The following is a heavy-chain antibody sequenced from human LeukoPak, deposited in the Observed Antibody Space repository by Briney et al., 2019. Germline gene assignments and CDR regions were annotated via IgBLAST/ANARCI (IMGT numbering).Heavy chain of an antibody. V-gene: IGHV3-23*01. D-gene: IGHD5-18*01. J-gene: IGHJ4*02. Sequence: GGSLRLSCAASGFTFSSYAMSWVRQAPGKGLEWVSAIGGSGGSTYYADSVKGRFTISRDNSKNTLYLQMNSLRAEDTAVYYCAKGLRYSYGYFDYWGQGTLVTVSS. CDR3: AKGLRYSYGYFDY. CDR1: GFTFSSYA. CDR2: IGGSGGST.